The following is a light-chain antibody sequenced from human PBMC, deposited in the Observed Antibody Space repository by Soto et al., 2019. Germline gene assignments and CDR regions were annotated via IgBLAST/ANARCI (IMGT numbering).Light chain of an antibody. Sequence: QSVLTQPPSVSAAPGQKVTISCSGSNSNIGNNYVSWYQHLPGTAPKLLIYENDKRPSGIPDRFSGSKSGTSATLGITGLQTGDEADYYCGTWDSCRNLSGVFGGGTKLTVL. J-gene: IGLJ3*02. CDR1: NSNIGNNY. CDR2: END. V-gene: IGLV1-51*02. CDR3: GTWDSCRNLSGV.